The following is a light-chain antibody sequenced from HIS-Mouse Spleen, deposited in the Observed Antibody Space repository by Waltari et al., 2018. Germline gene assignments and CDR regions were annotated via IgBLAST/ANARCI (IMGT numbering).Light chain of an antibody. Sequence: QSVLPQPPSASGTPGQRVTISCSGSSSNNGSNYVSWYQQPPGTAPKLLIYRNKQRPSGVPDRFSGSKSGTSASLAISGLRSEDEADYYCAAWDDSLSGPRVFGGGTKLTVL. CDR2: RNK. CDR3: AAWDDSLSGPRV. J-gene: IGLJ2*01. CDR1: SSNNGSNY. V-gene: IGLV1-47*01.